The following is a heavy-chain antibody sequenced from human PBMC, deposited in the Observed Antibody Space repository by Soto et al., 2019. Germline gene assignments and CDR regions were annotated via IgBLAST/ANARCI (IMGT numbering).Heavy chain of an antibody. CDR1: GFTFSSYW. Sequence: GGSLRLSCAASGFTFSSYWMSWVRQAPGKGLEWVANIKQDGSEKYYVDSVKGRFTISRDNAKNSLYLQMNSVRAEDTAVYYCARDSVRWDIVVVPAGLDYWGQGTLVTVSS. V-gene: IGHV3-7*01. D-gene: IGHD2-2*01. CDR2: IKQDGSEK. J-gene: IGHJ4*02. CDR3: ARDSVRWDIVVVPAGLDY.